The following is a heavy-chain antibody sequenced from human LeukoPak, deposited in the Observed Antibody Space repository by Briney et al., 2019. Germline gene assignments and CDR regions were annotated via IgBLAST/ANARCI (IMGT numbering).Heavy chain of an antibody. V-gene: IGHV1-46*01. CDR2: INPSGGST. Sequence: WASVKVSCKASGYTFTSYYMHWVRQAPGQGLEWMGIINPSGGSTSYAQKFQGRVTMTRDMSTSTVYMELSSLRSEDTAVYYCARTYYYDSSGYYPFDYWGQGTLVTVSS. J-gene: IGHJ4*02. D-gene: IGHD3-22*01. CDR1: GYTFTSYY. CDR3: ARTYYYDSSGYYPFDY.